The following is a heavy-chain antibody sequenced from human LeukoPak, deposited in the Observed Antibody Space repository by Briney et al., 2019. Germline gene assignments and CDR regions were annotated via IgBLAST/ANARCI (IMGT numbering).Heavy chain of an antibody. CDR2: ISAYNGNT. CDR3: ARVTLIYCSSTSCYTAFIMDV. J-gene: IGHJ6*02. Sequence: ASVKVSCKASGYTFTSYGISWVRQAPGQGLEWMGWISAYNGNTNYAQKLQGRVTMTTDTSTSTAYMELRSLRSDGTAVYYCARVTLIYCSSTSCYTAFIMDVWGQGTTVTVSS. D-gene: IGHD2-2*02. V-gene: IGHV1-18*01. CDR1: GYTFTSYG.